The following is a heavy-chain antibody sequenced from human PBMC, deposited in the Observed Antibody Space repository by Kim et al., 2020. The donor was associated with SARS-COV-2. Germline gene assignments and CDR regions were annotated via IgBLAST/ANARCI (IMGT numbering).Heavy chain of an antibody. V-gene: IGHV7-4-1*01. D-gene: IGHD5-18*01. Sequence: ASVKVSCKASGFSLNAYAIHWMRLAPGQGLEWVGWVNPNNGNPAYGRGFAGRFVLSLDTSVTTAYLQIASLKAEDTAVYYCVTDTAMTKRYNAFDIWGQGTMITVSS. CDR3: VTDTAMTKRYNAFDI. J-gene: IGHJ3*02. CDR2: VNPNNGNP. CDR1: GFSLNAYA.